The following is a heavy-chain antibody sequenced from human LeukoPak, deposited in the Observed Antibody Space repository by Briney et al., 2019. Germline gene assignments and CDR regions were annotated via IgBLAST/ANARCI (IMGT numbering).Heavy chain of an antibody. V-gene: IGHV3-74*01. D-gene: IGHD3-16*01. Sequence: PGGSLRLSGAASGFSLSAHWMHWVRQAPGKGLVWVSRINADGTIMNYADSVKGRFFISRDNVKNTLELHMNSLRVEDTAVYFCVSAGDSGYWGQGTLVTVSS. CDR3: VSAGDSGY. J-gene: IGHJ4*02. CDR1: GFSLSAHW. CDR2: INADGTIM.